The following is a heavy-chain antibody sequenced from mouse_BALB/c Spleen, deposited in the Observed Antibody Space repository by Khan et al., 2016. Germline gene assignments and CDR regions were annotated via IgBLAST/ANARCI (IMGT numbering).Heavy chain of an antibody. V-gene: IGHV10-1*02. Sequence: EVQLVESGGGLVQPKGSLKLSCAASGFTFNTYAMNWVRQAPGKGLEWVARIRSKSNNYATYYADSVKDRFTISRDDSQSMLYLQMNNLKTEDTAMYYSGRHYYGSNWYFDVWGAGTAVTVSS. D-gene: IGHD1-1*01. J-gene: IGHJ1*01. CDR3: GRHYYGSNWYFDV. CDR1: GFTFNTYA. CDR2: IRSKSNNYAT.